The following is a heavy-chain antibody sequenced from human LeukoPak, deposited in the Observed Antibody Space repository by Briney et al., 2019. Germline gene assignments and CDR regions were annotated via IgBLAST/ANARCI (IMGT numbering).Heavy chain of an antibody. CDR1: EFTFINYW. V-gene: IGHV3-7*01. CDR2: IKQDGSEK. Sequence: GGSLRLSCAASEFTFINYWMTWVRQAPGKGLEWVANIKQDGSEKYYVDSVKGRFTISRDNAKNSLYLQMNSLRVEDTAVYYCAREIADVYDSSGYYPLYYYYYMDVWGKGTTVTISS. J-gene: IGHJ6*03. D-gene: IGHD3-22*01. CDR3: AREIADVYDSSGYYPLYYYYYMDV.